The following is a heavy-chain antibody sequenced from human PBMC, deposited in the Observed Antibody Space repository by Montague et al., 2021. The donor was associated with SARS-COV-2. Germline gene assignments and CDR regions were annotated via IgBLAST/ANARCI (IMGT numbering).Heavy chain of an antibody. V-gene: IGHV3-21*01. CDR3: ARDSPDYVWGSYGMDV. Sequence: SLRLSCAASGFTFSSYSMNWVRQAPGKGLEWVSSISSSSSYIYYADSVKGRFTISRDNAKNSLYLQMNSLRAEGTAVYYCARDSPDYVWGSYGMDVWGQGTTVTVSS. CDR1: GFTFSSYS. J-gene: IGHJ6*02. D-gene: IGHD3-16*01. CDR2: ISSSSSYI.